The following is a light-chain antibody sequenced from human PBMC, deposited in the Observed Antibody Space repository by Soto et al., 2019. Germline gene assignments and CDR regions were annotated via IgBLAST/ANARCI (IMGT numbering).Light chain of an antibody. Sequence: QSVLTQPASVSGSPGQSITISCTGTISDVSGYNFVSWYQQYPGKAPKLMIYDVSNRPSGVSNRFSGSKSGNTASLTISGLQAEDEADYYCSSYTSSNTYVFVAGTKVTVL. CDR1: ISDVSGYNF. V-gene: IGLV2-14*03. CDR3: SSYTSSNTYV. J-gene: IGLJ1*01. CDR2: DVS.